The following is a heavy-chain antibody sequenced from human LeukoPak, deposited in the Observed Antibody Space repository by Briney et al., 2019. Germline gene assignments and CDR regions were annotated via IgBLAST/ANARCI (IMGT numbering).Heavy chain of an antibody. J-gene: IGHJ3*02. Sequence: SETLSLTCTVSGGSISSGSYYWSWIRQPAGKGLEWIGRIYTSGSTNYNPSLKSRVTISVDTSKNQFSLKLSSVTAADTAVYYCARIRYSYGLWDAFDIWGQGTMVTVSS. CDR1: GGSISSGSYY. CDR3: ARIRYSYGLWDAFDI. D-gene: IGHD5-18*01. CDR2: IYTSGST. V-gene: IGHV4-61*02.